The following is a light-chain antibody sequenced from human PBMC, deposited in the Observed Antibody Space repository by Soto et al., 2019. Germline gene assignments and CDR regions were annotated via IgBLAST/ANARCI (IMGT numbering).Light chain of an antibody. CDR3: SSYAGSNTYV. Sequence: QSVLTQPPSASGSPGQSVTISCTGSSSDVGGHNYVSWYQQHPGKAPKLIIYEVIERPSGVPDRFSGSKSGDTASLTVSGLQTEDEADYYCSSYAGSNTYVFGTGTKLTVL. J-gene: IGLJ1*01. V-gene: IGLV2-8*01. CDR2: EVI. CDR1: SSDVGGHNY.